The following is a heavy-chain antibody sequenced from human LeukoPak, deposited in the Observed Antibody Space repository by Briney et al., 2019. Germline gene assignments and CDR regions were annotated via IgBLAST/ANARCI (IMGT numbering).Heavy chain of an antibody. V-gene: IGHV4-34*01. CDR3: ARGRFWVTIFDY. Sequence: QSSETLSLTCAVYGGSFSGYYWSWIRQPPGKGLEWIGEINHSGSTNYNPSLKSRVTISVDTSKNQFSLKLSSVTAADTAVYYCARGRFWVTIFDYWGQGTLVTVSS. CDR2: INHSGST. CDR1: GGSFSGYY. D-gene: IGHD4-17*01. J-gene: IGHJ4*02.